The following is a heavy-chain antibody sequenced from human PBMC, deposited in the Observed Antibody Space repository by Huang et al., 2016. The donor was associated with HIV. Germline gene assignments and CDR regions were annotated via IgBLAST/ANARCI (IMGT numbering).Heavy chain of an antibody. CDR3: ARQWTILEWLLGLDV. D-gene: IGHD3-3*01. J-gene: IGHJ6*02. Sequence: QMQLQQRGAGLLKPSETLSLTCGVSGGSFTGNYLTWSRQAPGKGLEWIGEVNDSVATNYNPSLNGRVTISLDKSNRELSLNLRSVTAADTAVYYCARQWTILEWLLGLDVWGQGTTVIVSS. CDR1: GGSFTGNY. CDR2: VNDSVAT. V-gene: IGHV4-34*02.